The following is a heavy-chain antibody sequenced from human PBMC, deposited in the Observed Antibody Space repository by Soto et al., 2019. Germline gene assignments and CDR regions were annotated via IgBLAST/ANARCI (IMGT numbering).Heavy chain of an antibody. CDR2: ISSTTNYI. Sequence: GGSLRLSCAASGFTFTRYSMNWVRQAPGKGLEWVASISSTTNYIYYGESLKGRFTISRDNAKNSMYLQMNTLRAEDTAVYYCARESEDLSSNLDYWGQGTLVTVSS. J-gene: IGHJ4*02. CDR3: ARESEDLSSNLDY. CDR1: GFTFTRYS. V-gene: IGHV3-21*06.